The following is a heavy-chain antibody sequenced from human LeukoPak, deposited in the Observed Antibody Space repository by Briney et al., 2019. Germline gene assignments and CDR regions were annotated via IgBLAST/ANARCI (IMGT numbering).Heavy chain of an antibody. D-gene: IGHD2-21*02. V-gene: IGHV3-30-3*01. CDR1: GFTFSSYA. J-gene: IGHJ4*02. CDR3: ARDRVNRASCGGDCYSAVFDY. CDR2: ISSHGNNK. Sequence: PGGSLRLSCAASGFTFSSYAMHWVRQAPGKGLEWVAVISSHGNNKYYSDSVKGRFTISRDNSKDTLYLKMNSLRGEDTAVYFCARDRVNRASCGGDCYSAVFDYWGQATLVTVSS.